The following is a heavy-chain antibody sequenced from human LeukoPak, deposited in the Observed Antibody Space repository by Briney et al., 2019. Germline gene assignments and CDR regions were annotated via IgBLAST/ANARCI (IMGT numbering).Heavy chain of an antibody. V-gene: IGHV5-51*01. CDR3: ASWGYSSGWYDAFDI. Sequence: GESLQISCQGSGYSFTSYWIGWVRQMPGKGLEWMGIIYPGDSDTRYSPSFRGQVTISADKSISTAYLQWSSLKASDTAMYYCASWGYSSGWYDAFDIWGQGTMVTVSS. CDR2: IYPGDSDT. J-gene: IGHJ3*02. D-gene: IGHD6-19*01. CDR1: GYSFTSYW.